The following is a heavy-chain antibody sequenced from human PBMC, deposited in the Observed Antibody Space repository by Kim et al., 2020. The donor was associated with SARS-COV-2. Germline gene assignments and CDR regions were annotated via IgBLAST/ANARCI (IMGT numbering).Heavy chain of an antibody. V-gene: IGHV4-31*03. CDR2: IYYSGST. J-gene: IGHJ6*02. CDR3: ARDQEDYDILTGHYYYYGMDV. Sequence: SETLSLTCTVSGGSISSGGYYWSWIRQHPGKGLEWIGYIYYSGSTYYNPSLKSRVTISVDTSKNQFSLKLSSVTAADTAVYYCARDQEDYDILTGHYYYYGMDVWGQGTTVTVSS. CDR1: GGSISSGGYY. D-gene: IGHD3-9*01.